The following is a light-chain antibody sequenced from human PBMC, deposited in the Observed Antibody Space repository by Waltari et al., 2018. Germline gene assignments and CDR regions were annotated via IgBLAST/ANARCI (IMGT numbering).Light chain of an antibody. CDR3: QQYGFSSWT. Sequence: EIVLTHSPGTLSLSLGESATLSCRASQSIDSNYVAWYQQKPGQAPRLLISGASTRATGIPDRFRGSESGTDFFTLTINRLEPEDFAVYYCQQYGFSSWTFGQGTKVEMK. V-gene: IGKV3-20*01. CDR1: QSIDSNY. J-gene: IGKJ1*01. CDR2: GAS.